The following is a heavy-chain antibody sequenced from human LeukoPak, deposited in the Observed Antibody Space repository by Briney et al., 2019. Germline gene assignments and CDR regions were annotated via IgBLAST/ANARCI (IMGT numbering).Heavy chain of an antibody. D-gene: IGHD3-10*01. Sequence: PSETLSLTCTVSGGSIGSSSYYWGWIRQPPGKGLEWIGSIYYSGSTNYNPSLKSRVTISVDTSKNQFSLKLSSVTAADTAVYYCARAHPASYYYGSGSYPTRWGQGTLVTVSS. V-gene: IGHV4-39*07. J-gene: IGHJ4*02. CDR2: IYYSGST. CDR1: GGSIGSSSYY. CDR3: ARAHPASYYYGSGSYPTR.